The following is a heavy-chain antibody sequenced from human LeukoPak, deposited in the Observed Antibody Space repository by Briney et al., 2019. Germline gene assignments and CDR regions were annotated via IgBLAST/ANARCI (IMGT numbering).Heavy chain of an antibody. D-gene: IGHD1-26*01. Sequence: GGSLRLSCAASGFTFSDYYMSWIRQAPGKGLEWVSYISSSGSTIYYADSVKGRFTIPRDNAKNSLYLQMNSLRAEDTAVYYCARVREWELPAPFDYWGQGTLVTVSS. CDR3: ARVREWELPAPFDY. J-gene: IGHJ4*02. V-gene: IGHV3-11*04. CDR1: GFTFSDYY. CDR2: ISSSGSTI.